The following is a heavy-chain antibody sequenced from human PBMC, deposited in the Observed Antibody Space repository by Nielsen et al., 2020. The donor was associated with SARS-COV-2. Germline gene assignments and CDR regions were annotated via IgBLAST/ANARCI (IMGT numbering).Heavy chain of an antibody. CDR3: ARGGSSLGANLEDP. CDR1: GYSFTTYD. J-gene: IGHJ5*02. Sequence: ASVKVSCKASGYSFTTYDLNWVRQATGQGLEWMGWMNPKSGYTVYAQKFQGRVTMTRDTSISTAYMELSRLRSEDTAVYYCARGGSSLGANLEDPWGQGTLVIVSS. CDR2: MNPKSGYT. V-gene: IGHV1-8*01. D-gene: IGHD3-10*01.